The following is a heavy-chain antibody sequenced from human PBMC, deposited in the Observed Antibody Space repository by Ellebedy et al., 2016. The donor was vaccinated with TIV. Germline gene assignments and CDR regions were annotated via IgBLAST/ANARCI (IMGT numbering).Heavy chain of an antibody. V-gene: IGHV4-59*08. CDR3: ARQRAVDFFDSNGYYSDYFDY. CDR1: GGSINSYY. Sequence: SETLSLTCSVSGGSINSYYWSWIRQAPGKGLEYIGYINHSGTTNSNPSLKSRVTISIDTSKNQFSLKLSSVTAADTAVYYCARQRAVDFFDSNGYYSDYFDYWGQGTLVTVSS. D-gene: IGHD3-22*01. CDR2: INHSGTT. J-gene: IGHJ4*02.